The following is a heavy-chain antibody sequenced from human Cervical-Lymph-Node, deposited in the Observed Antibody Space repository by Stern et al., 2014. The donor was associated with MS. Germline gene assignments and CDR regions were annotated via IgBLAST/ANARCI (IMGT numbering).Heavy chain of an antibody. CDR2: IYPDDSDT. V-gene: IGHV5-51*01. Sequence: VQLVQSGAEVKKPGESLTISCKGFGYSFNIYWIAWVRQRPGKGLEWMGIIYPDDSDTGYSPSFQGQVTFSVDQTIFTAYLQWSSLKPSDTATYFCARRGMDVWGQGTSVTVSS. CDR1: GYSFNIYW. J-gene: IGHJ6*02. CDR3: ARRGMDV.